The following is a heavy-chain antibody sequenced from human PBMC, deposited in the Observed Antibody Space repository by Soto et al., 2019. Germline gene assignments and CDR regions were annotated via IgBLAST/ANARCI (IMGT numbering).Heavy chain of an antibody. V-gene: IGHV3-7*01. D-gene: IGHD2-2*02. CDR1: GFTFSSYW. CDR3: ARDRSTSCYINSGPWNWFDP. Sequence: EVQLVESGGGLVQPGGSLRLSCAASGFTFSSYWMRWVRQAPGKGLEWVANIKQDGSEQCYVDSVKGRFTISRDNAKNLLYRQMNSLRAEDTAVYYCARDRSTSCYINSGPWNWFDPWGQGTLVTVSS. J-gene: IGHJ5*02. CDR2: IKQDGSEQ.